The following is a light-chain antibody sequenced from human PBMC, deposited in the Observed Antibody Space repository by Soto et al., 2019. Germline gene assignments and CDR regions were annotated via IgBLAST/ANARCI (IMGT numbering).Light chain of an antibody. CDR1: QTVIRY. J-gene: IGKJ3*01. CDR2: AAS. V-gene: IGKV1-39*01. CDR3: QQSYSTLFS. Sequence: DLQMTQSPSSLSASVGDRVTITCRASQTVIRYLNWYQQKPGRAPNLLIYAASSLHSGVPSRFSASGSGTEFTLTIDNLQPEDFATYYCQQSYSTLFSFGPGTKVEIK.